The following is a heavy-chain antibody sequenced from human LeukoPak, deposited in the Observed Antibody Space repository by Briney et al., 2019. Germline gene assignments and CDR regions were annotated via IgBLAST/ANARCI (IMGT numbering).Heavy chain of an antibody. Sequence: GSLRLSCAASGFTFSSYGMSWVRQAPGKGLEWVSGIRGSGGTTYYADSVKGRFTISRDNSKNTLYLQMNSLRDEDTAVYYCARNVGSGYYYYFDYWGQGTLVTVSS. CDR2: IRGSGGTT. CDR3: ARNVGSGYYYYFDY. J-gene: IGHJ4*02. CDR1: GFTFSSYG. D-gene: IGHD3-22*01. V-gene: IGHV3-23*01.